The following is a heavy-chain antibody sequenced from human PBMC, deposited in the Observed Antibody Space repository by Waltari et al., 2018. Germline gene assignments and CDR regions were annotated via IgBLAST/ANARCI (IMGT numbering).Heavy chain of an antibody. V-gene: IGHV3-23*01. CDR2: LRGRGATT. J-gene: IGHJ4*02. Sequence: EMQLLESGGGLVQPGGSLRLSCAASGFTFSDYAMMWVRQAPGKGLEWVSGLRGRGATTWYADSVKGRFTISRDNSKNTMYLQMNSLRVEDTAVYYCAKGFREIDYWGQGALVTVSS. CDR3: AKGFREIDY. CDR1: GFTFSDYA.